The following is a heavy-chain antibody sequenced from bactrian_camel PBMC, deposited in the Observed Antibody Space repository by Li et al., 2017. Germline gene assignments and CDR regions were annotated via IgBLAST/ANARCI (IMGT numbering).Heavy chain of an antibody. V-gene: IGHV3S40*01. Sequence: VQLVESGGGSAQVGGSLRLSCEASGYTSSSGFMGWHRQGPGQFREGAAAIYGPTGASYYGDSVKGRFTVSGDNAKNTVYLQMNSLKPEDTAMYYCAAQPGLKVVNNRKMYVKAENFDYWGQGTQVTVS. J-gene: IGHJ6*01. CDR3: AAQPGLKVVNNRKMYVKAENFDY. D-gene: IGHD1*01. CDR2: IYGPTGAS. CDR1: GYTSSSGF.